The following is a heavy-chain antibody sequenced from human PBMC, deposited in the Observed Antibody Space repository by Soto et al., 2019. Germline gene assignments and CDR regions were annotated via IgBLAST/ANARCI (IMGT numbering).Heavy chain of an antibody. V-gene: IGHV3-30*03. CDR3: ATTRQTSYDY. Sequence: QVQLVESGGGVVQPGRSLRLSCAASGFTFSSYGMHWVRQAPGKGLERVAVISYDGSNKYYADSVKGRFTISRDNSKNTLYLQMNSLRAEDTAVYYCATTRQTSYDYWGQGTLVTVSS. D-gene: IGHD3-10*01. CDR1: GFTFSSYG. CDR2: ISYDGSNK. J-gene: IGHJ4*02.